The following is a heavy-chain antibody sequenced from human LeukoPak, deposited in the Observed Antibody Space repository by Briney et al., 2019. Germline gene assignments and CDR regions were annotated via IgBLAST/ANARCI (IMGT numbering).Heavy chain of an antibody. CDR3: ARVPTSSNRYYYYYMDV. Sequence: GGSLRLSCAASGFTVSSNYMSWVRQAPGKGLEWVSVIYSGGSTYYADSVKGRFTISRGNAKNSLYLQMNSLRAEDTAVYYCARVPTSSNRYYYYYMDVWGKGTTVTVSS. J-gene: IGHJ6*03. D-gene: IGHD1-26*01. CDR2: IYSGGST. V-gene: IGHV3-53*01. CDR1: GFTVSSNY.